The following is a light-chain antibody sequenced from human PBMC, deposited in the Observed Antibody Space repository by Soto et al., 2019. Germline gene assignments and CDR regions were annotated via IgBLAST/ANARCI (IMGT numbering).Light chain of an antibody. J-gene: IGKJ2*02. CDR2: WAS. CDR3: QQYYSSSPCT. CDR1: QSVLYSSDNKNY. V-gene: IGKV4-1*01. Sequence: DIVMTQSPDSLAVSLGERATINCKSSQSVLYSSDNKNYLAWYQQKPGQPPKLLIYWASTREAGVPDRFSVSGSGTDFTLTISSLQAEAVAVYYCQQYYSSSPCTCGQGTKLDLK.